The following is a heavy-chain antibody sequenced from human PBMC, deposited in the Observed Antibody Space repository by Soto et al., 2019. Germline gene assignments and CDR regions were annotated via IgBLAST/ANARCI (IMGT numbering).Heavy chain of an antibody. Sequence: QVQLQESGPGLVKPSQTLSLTCTVSGGSVSTVNYWWSWIRQSPDMGLEWIGHIYNGGSTYNNPSLGSRVTMSAATSKNQLSLTWSSVSAAGTAVYYCARGPSGDKVDSWGQGTLVTVSS. D-gene: IGHD7-27*01. CDR2: IYNGGST. CDR1: GGSVSTVNYW. V-gene: IGHV4-30-4*01. CDR3: ARGPSGDKVDS. J-gene: IGHJ4*02.